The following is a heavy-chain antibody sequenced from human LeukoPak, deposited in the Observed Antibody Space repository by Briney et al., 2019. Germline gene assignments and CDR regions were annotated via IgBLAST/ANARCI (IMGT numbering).Heavy chain of an antibody. CDR1: GGSISSSSYY. D-gene: IGHD6-13*01. J-gene: IGHJ5*02. CDR2: IYYSGST. V-gene: IGHV4-39*07. CDR3: AREQQLVRWFDP. Sequence: PSETLSLTCTVSGGSISSSSYYWGWIRQPPGKGLEWIGSIYYSGSTYYNPSLKSRTTISVDTSKNQFSLKLSSVTAADTAVYYCAREQQLVRWFDPWGQGTLVTVSS.